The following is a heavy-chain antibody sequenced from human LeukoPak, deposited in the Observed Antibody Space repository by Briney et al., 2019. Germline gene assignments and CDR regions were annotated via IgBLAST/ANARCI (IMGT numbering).Heavy chain of an antibody. V-gene: IGHV4-59*01. CDR3: ARDRSAAPADY. CDR1: ADSIDGYY. CDR2: IYHSGITDHNP. Sequence: SETLSLNCSVSADSIDGYYWSWIRQSPGKGLEWLGYIYHSGITDHNPNHNPSLKSRATISIDSSKKQLSLKLTSVTAADTAVYYRARDRSAAPADYWGQGTLVTVSS. J-gene: IGHJ4*02. D-gene: IGHD6-13*01.